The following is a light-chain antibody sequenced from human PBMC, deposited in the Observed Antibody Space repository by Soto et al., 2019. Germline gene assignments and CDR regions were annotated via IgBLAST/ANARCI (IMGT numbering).Light chain of an antibody. CDR1: QGISKY. J-gene: IGKJ1*01. V-gene: IGKV1-27*01. Sequence: DIQMTQFPSSLSASVGDRVTITCRASQGISKYVAWYQQKPGKVPKLLIYATSTLQSEVPSRFSASGSGTDFTLTISSLQPEDVATYYCQKHNTGPWTFGQGTKVEI. CDR2: ATS. CDR3: QKHNTGPWT.